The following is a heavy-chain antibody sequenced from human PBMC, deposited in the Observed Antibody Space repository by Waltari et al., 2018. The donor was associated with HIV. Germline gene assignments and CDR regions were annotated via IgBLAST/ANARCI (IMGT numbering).Heavy chain of an antibody. J-gene: IGHJ6*02. CDR1: GYTFTSYG. V-gene: IGHV1-18*01. CDR2: ISAYNGNT. Sequence: QVQLVQSGAEVKKPGASVKVSCKASGYTFTSYGISWVRQAPGQGLEWMGWISAYNGNTNYAQKLQGRVTMPTDTATSTAYMELRSLRSDDTAVYYCARWVYSPDYYYGMDVWGQGTTVTVSS. D-gene: IGHD1-26*01. CDR3: ARWVYSPDYYYGMDV.